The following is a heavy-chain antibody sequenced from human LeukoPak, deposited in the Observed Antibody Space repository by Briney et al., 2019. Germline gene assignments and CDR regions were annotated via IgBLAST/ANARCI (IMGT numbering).Heavy chain of an antibody. J-gene: IGHJ3*02. CDR2: IIPIFGTA. V-gene: IGHV1-69*13. CDR1: GGTFSSYA. CDR3: ARDRVYSSRAPRISAFDI. D-gene: IGHD6-13*01. Sequence: ASVKVSCKASGGTFSSYAISWVRQAPGQGLEWMGGIIPIFGTANYAQKFQGRVTITADESTSTAYMELSSLRSEDTAVYYCARDRVYSSRAPRISAFDIWGQGTMVTVSS.